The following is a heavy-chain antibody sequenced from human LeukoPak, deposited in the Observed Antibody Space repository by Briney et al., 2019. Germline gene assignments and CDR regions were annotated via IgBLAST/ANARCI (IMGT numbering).Heavy chain of an antibody. CDR2: ISAYNGNT. CDR1: GYTFTSYG. CDR3: ARVGYCSGGRCPPGKGNWFDP. Sequence: ASVKVSCKAFGYTFTSYGISWVRQAPGQGLEWMGWISAYNGNTNYAQKVQGRVTMTTDTSTSTAYMELRSLRSDDTAVYYCARVGYCSGGRCPPGKGNWFDPWGQGTMVTVSS. V-gene: IGHV1-18*01. D-gene: IGHD2-15*01. J-gene: IGHJ5*02.